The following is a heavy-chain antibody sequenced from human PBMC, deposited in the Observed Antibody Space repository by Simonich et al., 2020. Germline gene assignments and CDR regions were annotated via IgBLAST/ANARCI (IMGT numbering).Heavy chain of an antibody. J-gene: IGHJ4*02. D-gene: IGHD7-27*01. V-gene: IGHV4-38-2*01. CDR1: GYSISSVYY. CDR2: LYHRGST. CDR3: ARGLTGDY. Sequence: QVQLQESGPGLVKPSETLSLTCAVSGYSISSVYYWGWIRQPPGKGLEWIGSLYHRGSTYYNPSLKSRVTISVDTSKNQFSLKLSSVTAADTAVYYCARGLTGDYWGQGTLVTVSS.